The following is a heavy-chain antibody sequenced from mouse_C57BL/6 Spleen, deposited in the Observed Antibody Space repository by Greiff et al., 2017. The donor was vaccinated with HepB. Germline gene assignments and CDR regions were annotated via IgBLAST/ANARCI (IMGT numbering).Heavy chain of an antibody. CDR3: ASLTTVVNYFDY. D-gene: IGHD1-1*01. J-gene: IGHJ2*01. CDR1: GFTFSSYG. CDR2: ISSGGSYT. V-gene: IGHV5-6*01. Sequence: EVHLVESGGDLVKPGGSLKLSCAASGFTFSSYGMSWVRQTPDKRLEWVATISSGGSYTYYPDSVKGRFTISRDNAKNTLYLQMSSLKSEDTAMYYCASLTTVVNYFDYWGQGTTLTVSS.